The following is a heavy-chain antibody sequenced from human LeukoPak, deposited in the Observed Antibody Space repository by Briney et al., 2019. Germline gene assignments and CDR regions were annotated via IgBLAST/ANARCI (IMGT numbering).Heavy chain of an antibody. CDR2: ISGSGGST. Sequence: PGGSLRLSCAASGFTFSSYAMSWVRQAPGKRLEWVSAISGSGGSTYYADSVKGRFTISRDNSKNTLYLQMNSLRAEDTAVYYCAKEGQYYDFWSGYSPDYWGQGTLVTVSS. CDR3: AKEGQYYDFWSGYSPDY. J-gene: IGHJ4*02. CDR1: GFTFSSYA. D-gene: IGHD3-3*01. V-gene: IGHV3-23*01.